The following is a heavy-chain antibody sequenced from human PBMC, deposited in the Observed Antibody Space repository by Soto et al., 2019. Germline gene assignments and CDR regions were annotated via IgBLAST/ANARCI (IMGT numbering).Heavy chain of an antibody. CDR1: GFTFSSYG. CDR3: AKEYGSSSLSPDFDY. V-gene: IGHV3-30*18. D-gene: IGHD6-13*01. J-gene: IGHJ4*02. Sequence: LRLSCAASGFTFSSYGRHWVPQAPGKGLEWVAVISYDGSNKYYADSVKGRFTISRDNSKNTLYLQMNSLRAEDTAVYYCAKEYGSSSLSPDFDYWGQGTLVTVSS. CDR2: ISYDGSNK.